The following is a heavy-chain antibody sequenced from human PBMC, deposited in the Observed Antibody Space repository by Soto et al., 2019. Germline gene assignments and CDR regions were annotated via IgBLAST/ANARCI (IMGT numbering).Heavy chain of an antibody. V-gene: IGHV4-61*01. J-gene: IGHJ5*02. CDR1: GGSVRDGSYY. D-gene: IGHD1-7*01. CDR2: IYHSGST. CDR3: AGYNWNYYFDP. Sequence: SETLSLTCTVSGGSVRDGSYYWAWLRQPPGKGLEWIGHIYHSGSTIYNPSLKSRVTISIDTSKSQFSLNLNSMTAAGTAVYYCAGYNWNYYFDPWGQGTLVTVSS.